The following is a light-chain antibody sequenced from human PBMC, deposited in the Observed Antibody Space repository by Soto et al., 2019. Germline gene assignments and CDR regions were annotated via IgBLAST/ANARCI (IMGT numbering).Light chain of an antibody. CDR1: QTISSW. V-gene: IGKV1-5*03. Sequence: DIQMTQSPSTLSGSVGDRVTITCRASQTISSWLAWYQQKPGKAPKLLIYKSSTLKRGVPSRFSGSGPGTEFTLTISSLQPDDFAPYYCQHYNSYSEAFGQGTKVELK. CDR3: QHYNSYSEA. J-gene: IGKJ1*01. CDR2: KSS.